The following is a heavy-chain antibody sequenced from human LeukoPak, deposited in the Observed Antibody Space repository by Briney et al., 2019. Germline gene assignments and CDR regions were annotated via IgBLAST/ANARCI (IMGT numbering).Heavy chain of an antibody. Sequence: GGSLRLSCAASGFTFSTHWMRWVRQAPGKGLEWVSAISGSGGRTYDADSVKGRFTISRDNSKNTLHLQMNNVRAEDTALYYCMKLPTMIIVIDTDFEYWGQGAQVTVSS. CDR3: MKLPTMIIVIDTDFEY. CDR2: ISGSGGRT. J-gene: IGHJ4*02. D-gene: IGHD2-21*01. V-gene: IGHV3-23*01. CDR1: GFTFSTHW.